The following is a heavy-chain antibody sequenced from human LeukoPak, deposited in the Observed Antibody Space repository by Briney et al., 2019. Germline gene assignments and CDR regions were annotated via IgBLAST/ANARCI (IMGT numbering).Heavy chain of an antibody. CDR3: VREGGYCYGYTCRYFDH. D-gene: IGHD3-16*01. CDR2: IDRSS. J-gene: IGHJ4*02. CDR1: GFTFGTYS. V-gene: IGHV3-21*01. Sequence: GGSLRLSCAASGFTFGTYSMNWVRQAPGKGLEWVSSIDRSSYYADSVKGRFTISRDNAENSLSLQMNSLRPEDTAVYYCVREGGYCYGYTCRYFDHWGQGTLVTVSS.